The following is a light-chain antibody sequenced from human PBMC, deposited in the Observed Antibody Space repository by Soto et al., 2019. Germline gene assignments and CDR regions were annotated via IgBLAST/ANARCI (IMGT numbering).Light chain of an antibody. Sequence: QYVLTQPPSASGSPGQSVTISCTGTSSDVGGYNYVSWYQQHPGKAPRLVIFEVTKRPSGVPDRFSGSKSANTASLTVSGIQAEDEADYYCSSYAGSNHVVFGGGTKLTVL. CDR1: SSDVGGYNY. CDR2: EVT. CDR3: SSYAGSNHVV. V-gene: IGLV2-8*01. J-gene: IGLJ2*01.